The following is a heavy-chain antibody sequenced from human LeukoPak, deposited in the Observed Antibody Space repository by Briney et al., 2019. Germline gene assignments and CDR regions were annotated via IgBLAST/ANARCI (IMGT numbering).Heavy chain of an antibody. D-gene: IGHD2-15*01. J-gene: IGHJ5*02. CDR1: GFTFSSYG. Sequence: GGSLRLSCAASGFTFSSYGMHWVRQAPGKGLEWVAVISYDGSNKYYADSVKGRFTISRDNSKNTPYLQMNSLRAEDTAVYYCAKDQLRKWSPFDPWGQGTLVTVSS. CDR2: ISYDGSNK. V-gene: IGHV3-30*18. CDR3: AKDQLRKWSPFDP.